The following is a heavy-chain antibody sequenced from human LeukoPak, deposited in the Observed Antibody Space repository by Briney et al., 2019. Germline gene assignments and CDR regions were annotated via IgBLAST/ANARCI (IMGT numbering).Heavy chain of an antibody. D-gene: IGHD5-24*01. CDR3: ANGDGFDY. CDR2: IKQDGSEK. V-gene: IGHV3-7*01. Sequence: PGGSLRLSCATSGFTFSTYWMSWFRQAPGKGLEWVANIKQDGSEKYYVGSVKGRFTISRDNAKNSLYLQMNSLRAEDTAVYYCANGDGFDYWGQGTLVTVSS. J-gene: IGHJ4*02. CDR1: GFTFSTYW.